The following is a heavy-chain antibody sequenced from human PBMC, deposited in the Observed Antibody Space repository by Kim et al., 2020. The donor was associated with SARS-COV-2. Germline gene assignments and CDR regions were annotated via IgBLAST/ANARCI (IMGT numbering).Heavy chain of an antibody. J-gene: IGHJ6*02. D-gene: IGHD2-2*01. CDR2: IYYSGST. CDR3: ARGGVLVVPAADYYYYYGMDV. V-gene: IGHV4-59*13. CDR1: GGSISSYY. Sequence: SETLSLTCTVSGGSISSYYWSWIRQPPGKGLEWIGYIYYSGSTNYNPSLKSRVTISVDTSKNQFSLKLSSVTAADTAVYYCARGGVLVVPAADYYYYYGMDVWGQGTTVTVSS.